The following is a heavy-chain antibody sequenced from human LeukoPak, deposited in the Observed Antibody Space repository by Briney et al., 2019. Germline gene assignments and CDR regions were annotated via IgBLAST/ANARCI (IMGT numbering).Heavy chain of an antibody. CDR2: IYSDGTI. D-gene: IGHD6-19*01. J-gene: IGHJ4*02. CDR1: GGSISRYY. CDR3: ARMTSSGWYREDY. V-gene: IGHV4-4*07. Sequence: PSETLSLTCTVSGGSISRYYWSWIRQPAGKGLEWIGRIYSDGTITYNPSLQSRLTMSIDTSKNQFSLKLSFVTAADTAVYYCARMTSSGWYREDYWGQGTLVTVSS.